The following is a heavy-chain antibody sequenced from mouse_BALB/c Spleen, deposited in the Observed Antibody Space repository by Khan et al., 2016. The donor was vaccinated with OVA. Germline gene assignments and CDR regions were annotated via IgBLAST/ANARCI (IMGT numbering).Heavy chain of an antibody. D-gene: IGHD2-4*01. J-gene: IGHJ3*01. CDR1: GFTFSSFG. V-gene: IGHV5-17*02. Sequence: EVQLVESGGGLVQPGGSRKLSCAASGFTFSSFGMHWVRQAPEKGLEWVAYISSGSSTIYYADTVKGRFTISRDNPKNTLFLQMTSLESEDTAMYYCVVITDWFAYWGQGTLVTVSA. CDR2: ISSGSSTI. CDR3: VVITDWFAY.